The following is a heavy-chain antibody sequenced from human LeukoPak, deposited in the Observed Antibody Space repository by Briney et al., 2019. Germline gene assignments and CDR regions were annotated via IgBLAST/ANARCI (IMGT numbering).Heavy chain of an antibody. D-gene: IGHD3-10*01. CDR1: GLTFSSYW. CDR3: ARVGMVRGPPVEDYFDY. V-gene: IGHV3-7*01. J-gene: IGHJ4*02. CDR2: IKQDGSEK. Sequence: GGSLRLSCAASGLTFSSYWMSWVRQAPGKGLEWVANIKQDGSEKYYVDSVKGRFTISRDNAKNSLYPQMNSLRAEDTAVYYCARVGMVRGPPVEDYFDYWGQGTLVTVSS.